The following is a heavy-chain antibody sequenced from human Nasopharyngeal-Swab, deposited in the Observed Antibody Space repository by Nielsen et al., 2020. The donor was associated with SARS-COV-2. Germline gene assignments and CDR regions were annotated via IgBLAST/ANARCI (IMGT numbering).Heavy chain of an antibody. D-gene: IGHD3-10*01. CDR1: GFIFDDYA. J-gene: IGHJ3*02. V-gene: IGHV3-43D*04. CDR2: ISWDGGST. Sequence: GESLKISCAASGFIFDDYAMHWVRQAPGKGLEWVPLISWDGGSTYYVDSAKGRFTISRDNSRNSLYLQMNSLRAEDTALYYCAKGLAGGSGAFDIWGQGTMVTVSS. CDR3: AKGLAGGSGAFDI.